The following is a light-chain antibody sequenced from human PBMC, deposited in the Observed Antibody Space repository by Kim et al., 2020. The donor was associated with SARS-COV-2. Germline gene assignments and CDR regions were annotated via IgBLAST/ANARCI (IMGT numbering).Light chain of an antibody. V-gene: IGLV3-19*01. CDR2: GKN. CDR3: NSWDSSGNHLV. CDR1: SLRSYY. J-gene: IGLJ2*01. Sequence: ALGHTVRITCQGDSLRSYYASWYQQKPGQAPVLVIYGKNNRPSGIPDRFSGSSSGNTASLTITGAQAEDEADYYCNSWDSSGNHLVFGGGTQLTVL.